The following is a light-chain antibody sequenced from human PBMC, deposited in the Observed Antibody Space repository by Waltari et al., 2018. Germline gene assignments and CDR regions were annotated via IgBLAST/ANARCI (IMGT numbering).Light chain of an antibody. J-gene: IGLJ3*02. Sequence: QSMLTQPPSASGTPGQRVTISCSGSSSNIGSDIVHWYQQLPGTAPKLLIYSNSQRPSGVPDRFSGSKSGTSASLAISGLQSEDEADYYCAAWDDSLNGWVFGGGTKLTVL. V-gene: IGLV1-44*01. CDR3: AAWDDSLNGWV. CDR2: SNS. CDR1: SSNIGSDI.